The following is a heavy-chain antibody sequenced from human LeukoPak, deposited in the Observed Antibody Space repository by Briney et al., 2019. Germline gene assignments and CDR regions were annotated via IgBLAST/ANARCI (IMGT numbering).Heavy chain of an antibody. V-gene: IGHV4-59*12. J-gene: IGHJ5*02. Sequence: KPSETLSLTCTVSGGSISSYYWSWIRQPPGKGLEWIGYIYYSGSTNYNPSLKSRVTISVDTSKNQFSLKLRSVTAADTAVYYCAREYYYDFWSGGEGWFDPWGQGTLDTVSS. CDR3: AREYYYDFWSGGEGWFDP. D-gene: IGHD3-3*01. CDR1: GGSISSYY. CDR2: IYYSGST.